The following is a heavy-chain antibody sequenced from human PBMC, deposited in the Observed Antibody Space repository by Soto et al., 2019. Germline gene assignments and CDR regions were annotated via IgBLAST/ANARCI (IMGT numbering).Heavy chain of an antibody. Sequence: GGSLRLSCAASGFTFSSYAMSWVRQAPGKGLEWVSAISGSGGSIYYADSVKGRFTISRDNSKNTLYLQMNSLRAEDTAVYYCAKDYDFWSGFYFDYWGQGTLVTVSS. CDR1: GFTFSSYA. CDR3: AKDYDFWSGFYFDY. V-gene: IGHV3-23*01. J-gene: IGHJ4*02. D-gene: IGHD3-3*01. CDR2: ISGSGGSI.